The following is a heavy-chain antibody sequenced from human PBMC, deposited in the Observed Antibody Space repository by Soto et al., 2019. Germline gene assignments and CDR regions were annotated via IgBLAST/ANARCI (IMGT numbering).Heavy chain of an antibody. J-gene: IGHJ4*02. Sequence: SETLSLTCTVSGGSVSSGSYYWSWIRQPPGKGLEWIGYIYYSGSTNYNPSLKSRVTISVDTSKNQFSLKLSSVTAADTAVYYCARDLKIGSSWYYNYWGQGTLVTVSS. CDR3: ARDLKIGSSWYYNY. CDR2: IYYSGST. CDR1: GGSVSSGSYY. D-gene: IGHD6-13*01. V-gene: IGHV4-61*01.